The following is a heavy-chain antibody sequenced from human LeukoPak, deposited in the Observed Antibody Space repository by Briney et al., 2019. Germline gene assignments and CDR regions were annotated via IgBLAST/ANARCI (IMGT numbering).Heavy chain of an antibody. CDR2: ISGSGGST. CDR3: ATPYGDYGMGFDY. J-gene: IGHJ4*02. V-gene: IGHV3-23*01. CDR1: GFTFSSYA. Sequence: GGSLRLSCAASGFTFSSYAMSWVRQAPGKGLEWVSAISGSGGSTYYADSVKGRSTISRDNSKNTLYLQMNSLRAEDTAVYYCATPYGDYGMGFDYWGQGTLVTVSS. D-gene: IGHD4-17*01.